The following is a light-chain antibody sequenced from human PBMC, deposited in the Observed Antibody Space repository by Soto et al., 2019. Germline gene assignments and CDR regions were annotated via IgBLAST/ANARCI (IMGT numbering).Light chain of an antibody. Sequence: DIQMTQSPSTLSGSVGDRVTITCRASQTISSLLAWYQQKPGKAPKLLIYKASTLKSGVPSRFSGSGSGTEFTLTISSLQPDDFATYYCQQYNSYSPWTFGQGTMVDVK. CDR3: QQYNSYSPWT. V-gene: IGKV1-5*03. CDR2: KAS. J-gene: IGKJ1*01. CDR1: QTISSL.